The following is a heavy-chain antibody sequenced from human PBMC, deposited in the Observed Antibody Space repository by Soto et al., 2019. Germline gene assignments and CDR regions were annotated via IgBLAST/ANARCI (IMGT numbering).Heavy chain of an antibody. CDR2: IIGSGGSA. V-gene: IGHV3-23*01. CDR3: ARHILITILGYYYGMDV. D-gene: IGHD3-9*01. CDR1: GFTFSSYA. J-gene: IGHJ6*01. Sequence: GGSLRLSCAASGFTFSSYAMSWVRQAPGKGLEWVSTIIGSGGSANYADSVKGRFTISRDSSKNTLYLQMNSLRADDTAVYYCARHILITILGYYYGMDVWGQGTTVTVSS.